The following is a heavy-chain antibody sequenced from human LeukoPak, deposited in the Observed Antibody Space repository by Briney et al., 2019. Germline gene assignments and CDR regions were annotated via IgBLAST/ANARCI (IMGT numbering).Heavy chain of an antibody. J-gene: IGHJ4*02. CDR3: ARGIGSAVLFDH. CDR2: MYSGGNT. CDR1: GITVGSNY. Sequence: GGSLRPSCAASGITVGSNYVSWVRQAPGKGLGWVSVMYSGGNTYYADSVKGRFTISRDKSKNTLYLQMNSLRAEDTAVYYCARGIGSAVLFDHWGQGTLVTVSS. V-gene: IGHV3-53*01. D-gene: IGHD6-19*01.